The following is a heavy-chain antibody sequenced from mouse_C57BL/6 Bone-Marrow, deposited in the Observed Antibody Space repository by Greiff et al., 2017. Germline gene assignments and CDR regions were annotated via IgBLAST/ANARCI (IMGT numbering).Heavy chain of an antibody. CDR2: ISSGGDYI. V-gene: IGHV5-9-1*02. CDR3: TRAGTEDYAMDY. J-gene: IGHJ4*01. CDR1: GFTFSSYA. Sequence: EVKVEESGEGLVKPGGSLKLSCAASGFTFSSYAMSWVRHTPEKRLEWVAYISSGGDYIYYADTVKGRFTISRDNARNTLYLQMSRLKSEDTAMYYCTRAGTEDYAMDYWGQGTSVTVSS. D-gene: IGHD3-3*01.